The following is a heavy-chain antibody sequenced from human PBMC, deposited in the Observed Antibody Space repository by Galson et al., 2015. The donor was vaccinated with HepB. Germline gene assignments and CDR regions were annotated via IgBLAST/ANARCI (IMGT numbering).Heavy chain of an antibody. J-gene: IGHJ4*02. CDR1: GGSISSYY. V-gene: IGHV4-59*01. D-gene: IGHD4-17*01. CDR3: ARGRLTVSPFGY. Sequence: SETLSLTCTVSGGSISSYYWSWIRQPPGKGLEWIGYIYYSGSTNYNPSLKSRVTISVDTSKNQFSLKLSSVTAADTAVYYCARGRLTVSPFGYWGQGTLVTVSS. CDR2: IYYSGST.